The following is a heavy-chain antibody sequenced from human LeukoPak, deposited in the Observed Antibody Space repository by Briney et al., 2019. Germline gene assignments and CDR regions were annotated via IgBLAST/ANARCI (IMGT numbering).Heavy chain of an antibody. V-gene: IGHV4-34*01. CDR2: INHSGST. J-gene: IGHJ4*02. D-gene: IGHD3-22*01. CDR3: ARAGDSSDYGDY. Sequence: SETLSLTCAVYGGSFSGYYWSWIRQPPGKGLEWIGEINHSGSTNYNPSLKRRVTISVDTSKNQFSLKLSSVTAADTAVYYCARAGDSSDYGDYWGQGTLVTVSS. CDR1: GGSFSGYY.